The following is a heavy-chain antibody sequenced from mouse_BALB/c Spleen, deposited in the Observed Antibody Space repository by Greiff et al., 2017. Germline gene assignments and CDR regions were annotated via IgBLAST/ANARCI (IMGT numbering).Heavy chain of an antibody. J-gene: IGHJ4*01. CDR1: GYTFTSYT. CDR2: INPSSGYT. D-gene: IGHD2-4*01. Sequence: VKLQESGAELARPGASVKMSCKASGYTFTSYTMHWVKQRPGQGLEWIGYINPSSGYTNYNQKFKDKATLTADKSSSTAYMQLSSLTSEDSAVYYCARYDYAYAMDYWGQGTSVTVSS. V-gene: IGHV1-4*01. CDR3: ARYDYAYAMDY.